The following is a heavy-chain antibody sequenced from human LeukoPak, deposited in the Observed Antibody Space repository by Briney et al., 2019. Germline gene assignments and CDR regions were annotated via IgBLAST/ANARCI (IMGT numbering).Heavy chain of an antibody. D-gene: IGHD2-2*01. Sequence: SETLSLTCTVSGGSISSSSYYWGWIRQPPGTGLEWIGSIYYSGGTYYNPSLKSRVTISVDTSKNQFSLKLSSVTAADTAVYYCARRYQLDWFDPWGQGTLVTVSS. CDR2: IYYSGGT. J-gene: IGHJ5*02. CDR3: ARRYQLDWFDP. V-gene: IGHV4-39*01. CDR1: GGSISSSSYY.